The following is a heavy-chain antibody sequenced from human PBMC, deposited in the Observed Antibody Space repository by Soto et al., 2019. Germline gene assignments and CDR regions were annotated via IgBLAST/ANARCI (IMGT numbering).Heavy chain of an antibody. Sequence: SETLSLTCAVSGGSISSSNWWSWVRQPPGKGLEWIGEIYHSGSTNYNPSLKSRVTISVDKSKNQFSLKLSSVTAADTAVYYCARDLDYYDSSGYRSRGPFFDYWGQGTLVTVS. J-gene: IGHJ4*02. D-gene: IGHD3-22*01. V-gene: IGHV4-4*02. CDR1: GGSISSSNW. CDR2: IYHSGST. CDR3: ARDLDYYDSSGYRSRGPFFDY.